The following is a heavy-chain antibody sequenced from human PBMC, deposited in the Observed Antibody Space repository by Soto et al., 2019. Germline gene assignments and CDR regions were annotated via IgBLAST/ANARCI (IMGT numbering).Heavy chain of an antibody. CDR1: GYTFTSYA. D-gene: IGHD1-26*01. CDR2: INAGNGNT. CDR3: ANGGGSYYPFDY. V-gene: IGHV1-3*01. J-gene: IGHJ4*02. Sequence: ASVKVSCKASGYTFTSYAMHWVRQAPGQRLEWMGWINAGNGNTKYSQKFQGRVTITRDTSASTAYMELSSLRSEDTAVYYCANGGGSYYPFDYCGQGTLVTVSS.